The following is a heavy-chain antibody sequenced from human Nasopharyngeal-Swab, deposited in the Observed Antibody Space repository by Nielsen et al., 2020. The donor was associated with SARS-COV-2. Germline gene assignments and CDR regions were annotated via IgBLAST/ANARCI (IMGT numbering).Heavy chain of an antibody. CDR2: INAGNGNT. CDR1: GGTFTSYA. V-gene: IGHV1-3*01. Sequence: ASVKVSCKASGGTFTSYAMHWVRQAPGQRLEWMGWINAGNGNTKYSQKFQGRVTITRDTSASTAYMELSSLRSEDTAVYYCATNLYCSGGSCYQIQNWYFDLWGRGTLVTVSS. D-gene: IGHD2-15*01. CDR3: ATNLYCSGGSCYQIQNWYFDL. J-gene: IGHJ2*01.